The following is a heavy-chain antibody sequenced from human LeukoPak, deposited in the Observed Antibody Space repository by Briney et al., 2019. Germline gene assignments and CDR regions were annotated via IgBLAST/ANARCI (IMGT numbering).Heavy chain of an antibody. CDR1: GGSISSYY. D-gene: IGHD3-22*01. CDR2: IYYSGST. J-gene: IGHJ4*02. V-gene: IGHV4-59*01. CDR3: VRVGMYDSSGYYSIGLNY. Sequence: SETLSLTCTVSGGSISSYYWSWIRQPPGKGLEWIGYIYYSGSTNYNPSLKSRVTISVDTSKNQFSLKLSSVTAADTAVYYCVRVGMYDSSGYYSIGLNYWGQGTLSPSPQ.